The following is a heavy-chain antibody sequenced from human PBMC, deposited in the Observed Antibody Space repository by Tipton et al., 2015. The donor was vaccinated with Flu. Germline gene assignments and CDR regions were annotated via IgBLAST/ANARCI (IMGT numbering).Heavy chain of an antibody. CDR1: GGSITTHY. V-gene: IGHV4-59*11. Sequence: TLSLICTVSGGSITTHYWSWIRQPPGKGLEWIGNIHHSGSTNYNPPLKTRVTISVDTSKNQFSLKLSSVTAADTALYYCARAPSGAVDWFDPWGQGTLVTVSS. CDR3: ARAPSGAVDWFDP. CDR2: IHHSGST. J-gene: IGHJ5*02. D-gene: IGHD3-10*01.